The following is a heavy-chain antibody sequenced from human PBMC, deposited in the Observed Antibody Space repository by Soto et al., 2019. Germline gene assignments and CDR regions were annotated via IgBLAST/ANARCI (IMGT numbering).Heavy chain of an antibody. CDR2: INHSGST. CDR1: GGSFSGYY. D-gene: IGHD3-10*01. CDR3: ARLWFGEYAFDI. J-gene: IGHJ3*02. V-gene: IGHV4-34*01. Sequence: SETLSLTCAVYGGSFSGYYWSWIRQPPGKGLEWIGEINHSGSTNYNPSLKSRVTISVDTSKNQFSLKLSSVTAADTAVYYCARLWFGEYAFDIWGQGTMVTVS.